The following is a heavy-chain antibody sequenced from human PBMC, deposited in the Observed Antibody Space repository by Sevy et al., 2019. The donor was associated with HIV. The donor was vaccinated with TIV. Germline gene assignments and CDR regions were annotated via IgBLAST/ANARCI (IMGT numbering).Heavy chain of an antibody. J-gene: IGHJ4*02. V-gene: IGHV3-21*01. Sequence: GGSLRLSCAASGFTFSSYSMNWVRQAPGKGLEWVSSISSSSSYIYYADSVKGRFTISRDNAKNSLYLQMNSLRAEDTAVYYCARAAWARGVAVVAATTFDYWGQGTLVTVSS. CDR3: ARAAWARGVAVVAATTFDY. D-gene: IGHD2-15*01. CDR1: GFTFSSYS. CDR2: ISSSSSYI.